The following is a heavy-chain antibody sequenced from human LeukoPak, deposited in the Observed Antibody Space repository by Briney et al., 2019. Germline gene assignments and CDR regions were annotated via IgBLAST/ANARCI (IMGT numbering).Heavy chain of an antibody. V-gene: IGHV3-30-3*01. CDR3: ARWSDDAFDI. CDR1: GFTFSSYA. Sequence: GRSLRLSCAASGFTFSSYAMHWVRQAPGKGLEWVAVISYDGSNEYYADSVKGRFTISRDNSKNTLYLQMNSLRAEDTAVYYCARWSDDAFDIWGQGTMVTVSS. CDR2: ISYDGSNE. J-gene: IGHJ3*02.